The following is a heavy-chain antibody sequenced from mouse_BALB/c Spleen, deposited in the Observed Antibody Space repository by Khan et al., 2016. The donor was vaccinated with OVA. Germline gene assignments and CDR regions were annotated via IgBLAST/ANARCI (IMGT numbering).Heavy chain of an antibody. CDR3: ARDYGSSYLFFDY. CDR1: GYSITSDYA. D-gene: IGHD1-1*01. V-gene: IGHV3-2*02. J-gene: IGHJ2*01. CDR2: ITYSGST. Sequence: EVQLQEPGPGLVKPSQSLSLTCTVTGYSITSDYAWNWIRQFPGNKLEWMAYITYSGSTGYNPSLKGRISITRDTSKNQFFLQLNSVTTEDTARDYCARDYGSSYLFFDYWGQGTTLTVSS.